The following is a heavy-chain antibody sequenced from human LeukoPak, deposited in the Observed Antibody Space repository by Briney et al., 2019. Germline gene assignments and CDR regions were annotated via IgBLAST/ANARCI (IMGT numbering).Heavy chain of an antibody. CDR1: GFTFSSYA. D-gene: IGHD3-3*01. V-gene: IGHV3-23*01. J-gene: IGHJ4*02. CDR2: ISGSGGST. Sequence: GGSLRLSCAASGFTFSSYAMSWVRQAPGKGLEWVSAISGSGGSTYYADSVKGRFTISRDNPKNTLYLQMNSLRAEDTAVYYCAKEQDFWSGKTNFDYWGQGTLVTVSS. CDR3: AKEQDFWSGKTNFDY.